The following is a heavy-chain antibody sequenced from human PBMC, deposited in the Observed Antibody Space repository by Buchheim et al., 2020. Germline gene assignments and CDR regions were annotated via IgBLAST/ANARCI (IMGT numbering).Heavy chain of an antibody. J-gene: IGHJ5*02. CDR1: GYTFTGYY. CDR2: INPNSGGP. D-gene: IGHD3-16*01. Sequence: QVQLVQSGAEVKKPGASVKVSCKASGYTFTGYYMHWVRQAPGQGLEWMGWINPNSGGPNYAQKFQGRVTMTRATSISTAYMELSRLRSDDTAVYYCARAIPQLFTVWGFDPWGQGTL. CDR3: ARAIPQLFTVWGFDP. V-gene: IGHV1-2*02.